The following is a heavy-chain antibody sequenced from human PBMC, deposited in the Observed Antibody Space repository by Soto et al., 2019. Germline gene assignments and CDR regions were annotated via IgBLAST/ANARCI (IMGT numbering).Heavy chain of an antibody. CDR3: ARRRASDYGGDHHPYYFDR. V-gene: IGHV4-39*01. Sequence: SETLSLTCTVSGASIITDNYFWVWIRQSPRRGLELIGSISYSGRTYDNPSLQSRVTISIDASKNQFSLKLTSVTTADTAVYYCARRRASDYGGDHHPYYFDRWGQGALVTVS. J-gene: IGHJ4*02. CDR2: ISYSGRT. CDR1: GASIITDNYF. D-gene: IGHD4-17*01.